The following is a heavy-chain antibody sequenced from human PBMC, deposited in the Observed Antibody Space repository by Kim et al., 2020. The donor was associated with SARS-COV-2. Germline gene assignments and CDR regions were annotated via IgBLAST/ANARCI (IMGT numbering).Heavy chain of an antibody. Sequence: SVKGRFTTSRDKSKNTLYLQMNSLRGEDTAVYYCAKDRQWLVSAVGGMDVWGQGTTVTVSS. J-gene: IGHJ6*02. D-gene: IGHD6-19*01. CDR3: AKDRQWLVSAVGGMDV. V-gene: IGHV3-30*02.